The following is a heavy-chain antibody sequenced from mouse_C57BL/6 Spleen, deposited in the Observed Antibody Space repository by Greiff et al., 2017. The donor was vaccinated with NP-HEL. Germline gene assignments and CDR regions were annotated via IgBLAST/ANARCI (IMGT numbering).Heavy chain of an antibody. J-gene: IGHJ2*01. CDR1: GYAFSSSW. CDR2: IYPGDGDT. V-gene: IGHV1-82*01. Sequence: SGPELVKPGASVKISCKASGYAFSSSWMNWVKQRPGKGLEWIGRIYPGDGDTNYNGKFKGKATLTADKSSSTAYMQLSSLTSEDSAVYFCARWEDPGNYWGQGTTLTVSS. D-gene: IGHD4-1*01. CDR3: ARWEDPGNY.